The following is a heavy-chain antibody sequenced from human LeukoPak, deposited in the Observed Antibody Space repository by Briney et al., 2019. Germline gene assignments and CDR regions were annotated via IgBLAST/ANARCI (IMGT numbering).Heavy chain of an antibody. Sequence: GGSLRLSCAASGFTFSDYWIHWVRQAPGKGLVWVSRINSDGSSTSYADSVKGRFTISRDNAKNTLYLQMNSLRAEDTAVYYCAYSGSYYGGIDYWGQGTLVTVSS. CDR1: GFTFSDYW. D-gene: IGHD1-26*01. CDR3: AYSGSYYGGIDY. J-gene: IGHJ4*02. CDR2: INSDGSST. V-gene: IGHV3-74*01.